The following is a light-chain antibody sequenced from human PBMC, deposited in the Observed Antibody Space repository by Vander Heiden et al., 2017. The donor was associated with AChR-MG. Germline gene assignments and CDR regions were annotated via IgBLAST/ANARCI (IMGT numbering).Light chain of an antibody. Sequence: DIQMTQSPSSLSASVGDRVTITCRASQSISSYLNWYQQKPGKAPKLLIYAASSLQSGVPSRFSGSGYGKDFTLTISSRQQEDFATYYCQQTDSTPPYTFGQGTKLEIK. J-gene: IGKJ2*01. CDR3: QQTDSTPPYT. CDR2: AAS. CDR1: QSISSY. V-gene: IGKV1-39*01.